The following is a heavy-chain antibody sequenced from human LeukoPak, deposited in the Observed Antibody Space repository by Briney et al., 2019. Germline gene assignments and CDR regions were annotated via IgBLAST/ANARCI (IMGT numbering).Heavy chain of an antibody. CDR2: ISSSSKYI. D-gene: IGHD4-11*01. V-gene: IGHV3-21*04. Sequence: GGSLRLSCAASGFNFSDYNMNWVRQAPGKGLEWVSVISSSSKYIYYADSVKGRFTISRDNAKNSLFLQMNSLRGEDTAVYYCTREYLTVSYFDYWGQGTLVTVSS. J-gene: IGHJ4*02. CDR1: GFNFSDYN. CDR3: TREYLTVSYFDY.